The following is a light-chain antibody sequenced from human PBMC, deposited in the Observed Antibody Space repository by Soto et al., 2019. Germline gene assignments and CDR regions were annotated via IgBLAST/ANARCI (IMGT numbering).Light chain of an antibody. V-gene: IGKV3-15*01. CDR2: GAS. Sequence: EIVMTQTPATPSVSPGERATLSCRASQSVSSNLAWYQQKPGQAPRLLIYGASTRATGIPARFSGSGSGTEFTLTISSLQSEDFAVYYCQHYNNWPTFGQGTKVEIK. CDR3: QHYNNWPT. J-gene: IGKJ1*01. CDR1: QSVSSN.